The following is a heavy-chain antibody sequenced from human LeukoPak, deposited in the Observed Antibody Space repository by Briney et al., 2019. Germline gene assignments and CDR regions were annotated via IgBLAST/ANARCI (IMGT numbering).Heavy chain of an antibody. CDR2: INPNSGGT. Sequence: ASVKVSCKASGYTFTGYYMHWVRQAPGQGLEWMGRINPNSGGTNYAQKFQGRVTMTRDTSISTAYMELSRLRSDDTAEYYCARVYYDSGFGEDAWGQGTLVTVSS. V-gene: IGHV1-2*06. J-gene: IGHJ5*02. D-gene: IGHD3-22*01. CDR3: ARVYYDSGFGEDA. CDR1: GYTFTGYY.